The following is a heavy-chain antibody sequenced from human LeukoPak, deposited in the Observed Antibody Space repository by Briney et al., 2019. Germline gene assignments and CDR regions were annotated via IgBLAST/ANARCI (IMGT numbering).Heavy chain of an antibody. CDR2: INANSGTT. J-gene: IGHJ4*02. CDR3: ARDYDSSTSHTLDY. CDR1: GFAFSFYA. D-gene: IGHD2-2*01. Sequence: GGSLRLSCAASGFAFSFYAMSWLRQPPGKGLGWVSTINANSGTTSYAASVRGRFTISRDNSKNTLYLQMNSLRAEDTAVYYCARDYDSSTSHTLDYWGQGTLVTVSS. V-gene: IGHV3-23*01.